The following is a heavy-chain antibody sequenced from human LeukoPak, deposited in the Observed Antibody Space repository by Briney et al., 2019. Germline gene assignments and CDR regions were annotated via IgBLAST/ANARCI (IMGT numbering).Heavy chain of an antibody. Sequence: SGGSLRLSCAVSGVAISNYVMSGVRQAPGKGLEWVAVVSHDGSAKFYADSVKGRFTISRDNPNNILYLQMNSLRPEDTAVYYCTKELGASGSSHMCYFDYWGQGILVTVS. D-gene: IGHD3-10*01. CDR3: TKELGASGSSHMCYFDY. CDR1: GVAISNYV. CDR2: VSHDGSAK. V-gene: IGHV3-30*18. J-gene: IGHJ4*02.